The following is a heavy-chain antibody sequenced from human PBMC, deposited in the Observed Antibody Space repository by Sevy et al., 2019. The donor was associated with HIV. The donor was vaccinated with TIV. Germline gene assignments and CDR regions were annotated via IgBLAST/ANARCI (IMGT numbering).Heavy chain of an antibody. CDR3: AREIPAALFDY. CDR1: GFTFSSYW. D-gene: IGHD2-2*01. V-gene: IGHV3-7*03. Sequence: GGSLRLSCAASGFTFSSYWMSWVRQAPGKGLEWVANIKQDGSEKYYVDSVKGRFTISRDNAKNSLYQQMNSLRAEDTAVYYCAREIPAALFDYWGQGTLVTVSS. CDR2: IKQDGSEK. J-gene: IGHJ4*02.